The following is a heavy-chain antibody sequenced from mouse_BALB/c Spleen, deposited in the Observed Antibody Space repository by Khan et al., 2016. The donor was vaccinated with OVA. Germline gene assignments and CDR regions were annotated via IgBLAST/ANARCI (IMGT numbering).Heavy chain of an antibody. J-gene: IGHJ1*01. D-gene: IGHD1-2*01. CDR3: ARRDYYDYYWDLDV. CDR1: GYTFTEYT. CDR2: INPNNGGT. V-gene: IGHV1-22*01. Sequence: VQLKQSGPELVKPGASVKISCKTSGYTFTEYTMHWVKQSHGKSLEWIGRINPNNGGTSYNQKFKGKATLTVDKSSSTAYMEFRSLTSEDSAVYYGARRDYYDYYWDLDVWGAGTTVTVAS.